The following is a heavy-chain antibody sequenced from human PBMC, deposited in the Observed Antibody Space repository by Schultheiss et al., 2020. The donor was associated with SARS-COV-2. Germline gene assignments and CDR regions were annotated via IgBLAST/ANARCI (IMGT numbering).Heavy chain of an antibody. D-gene: IGHD3-10*01. CDR1: GFTFSSYA. CDR2: ISSSGSTI. V-gene: IGHV3-48*04. CDR3: ASRITMVRGVYDAFDI. J-gene: IGHJ3*02. Sequence: GGSLRLSCAASGFTFSSYAMSWVRQAPGKGLEWVSYISSSGSTIYYADSVKGRFTISRDNAKNSLYLQMNSLRAEDTAVYYCASRITMVRGVYDAFDIWGQGTMVTVSS.